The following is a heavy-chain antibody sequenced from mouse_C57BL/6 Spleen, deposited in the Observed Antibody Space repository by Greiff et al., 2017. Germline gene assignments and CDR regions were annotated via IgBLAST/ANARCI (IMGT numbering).Heavy chain of an antibody. Sequence: VQLQQPGAELVKPGASVKMSCKASGYTFTSYWITWVKQRPGQGLEWIGDIYPGSGSTNYNEKFKSKATLTVDTSSSTAYMQLSSLTSEDSAVYYCARGYGSSYHFEYWGQGTTRTVAS. V-gene: IGHV1-55*01. J-gene: IGHJ2*01. CDR3: ARGYGSSYHFEY. CDR2: IYPGSGST. CDR1: GYTFTSYW. D-gene: IGHD1-1*01.